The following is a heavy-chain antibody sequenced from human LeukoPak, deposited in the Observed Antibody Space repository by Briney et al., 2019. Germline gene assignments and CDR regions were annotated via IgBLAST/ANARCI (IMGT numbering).Heavy chain of an antibody. CDR1: GYTFIGYY. J-gene: IGHJ3*02. Sequence: ASVKVSCKASGYTFIGYYMHWVRQAPGQGLEWMGWINPNSGGTNYAQKFQGRVTMTRDTSISTAYMELSRLRSDDTAVYYCASLGDSSGYFVGSTAFDIWGQGTMATVSS. D-gene: IGHD3-22*01. CDR3: ASLGDSSGYFVGSTAFDI. V-gene: IGHV1-2*02. CDR2: INPNSGGT.